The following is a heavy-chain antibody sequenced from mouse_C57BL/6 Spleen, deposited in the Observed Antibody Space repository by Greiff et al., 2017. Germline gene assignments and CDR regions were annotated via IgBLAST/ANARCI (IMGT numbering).Heavy chain of an antibody. CDR1: GYTFTSYW. J-gene: IGHJ3*01. Sequence: VKLQQPGAELVKPGASVKLSCKASGYTFTSYWMHWVKQRPGQGLEWIGMIHPNSGSTNYNEKFKSKATLTVDKSSSTAYMQLSSLTSEDSAVYYCARDRDTVVAWFAYWGQGTLVTVSA. D-gene: IGHD1-1*01. CDR3: ARDRDTVVAWFAY. V-gene: IGHV1-64*01. CDR2: IHPNSGST.